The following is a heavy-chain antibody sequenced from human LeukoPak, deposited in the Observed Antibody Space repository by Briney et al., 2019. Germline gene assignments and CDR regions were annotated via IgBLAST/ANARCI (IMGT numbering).Heavy chain of an antibody. J-gene: IGHJ5*02. Sequence: SETVSLTXTVSGDSMNIYSWNWIRQPPGVGLEWIGYIYSSGCTNYNPSLKSRVTISLDTSKNQFSLKLNSVTAADTAVYYCARGYSSSSAVHWFDPWGQGTLVTVSS. CDR1: GDSMNIYS. CDR2: IYSSGCT. V-gene: IGHV4-59*01. CDR3: ARGYSSSSAVHWFDP. D-gene: IGHD6-6*01.